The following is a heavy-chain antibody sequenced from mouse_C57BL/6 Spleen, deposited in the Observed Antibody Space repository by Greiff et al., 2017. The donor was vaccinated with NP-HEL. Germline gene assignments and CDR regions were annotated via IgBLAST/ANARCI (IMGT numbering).Heavy chain of an antibody. D-gene: IGHD2-5*01. CDR2: INYDGSST. V-gene: IGHV5-16*01. J-gene: IGHJ2*01. Sequence: EVQLVESEGGLVQPGSSMKLSCTASGFTFSDYYMAWVRQVPEKGLEWVANINYDGSSTYYLDSLKSRFIISRDNAKNILYLQMSSLKSEDTATYYCARDGGYYSNYFDYWGQGTTLTVSS. CDR3: ARDGGYYSNYFDY. CDR1: GFTFSDYY.